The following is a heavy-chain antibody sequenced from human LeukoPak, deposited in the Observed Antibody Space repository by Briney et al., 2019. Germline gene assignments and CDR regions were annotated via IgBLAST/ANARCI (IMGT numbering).Heavy chain of an antibody. Sequence: GASVKVSCKASGYTFTGYYMHWVRQAPGQGLEWMGWINPNSGGTNYAQKFQGRVTMTRDTSISTAYMELSRLRSDDTAVYYCARVCSSTSCPPDYYYYYYMDVWGKGTTVTVSS. D-gene: IGHD2-2*01. CDR1: GYTFTGYY. V-gene: IGHV1-2*02. J-gene: IGHJ6*03. CDR2: INPNSGGT. CDR3: ARVCSSTSCPPDYYYYYYMDV.